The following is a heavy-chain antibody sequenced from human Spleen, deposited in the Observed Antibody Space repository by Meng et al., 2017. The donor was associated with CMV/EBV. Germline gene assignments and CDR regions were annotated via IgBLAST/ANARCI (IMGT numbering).Heavy chain of an antibody. D-gene: IGHD2-2*01. Sequence: GESLKISCAASGFTFSNYGIHWVRQAPGKGLEWVAVISYDGSNKYYADSVKGRFTISRDNSKNTLYLQMNSLRAEDTAVYYCATAPVPAAMAAYFDYWGQGTLVTVSS. CDR1: GFTFSNYG. CDR3: ATAPVPAAMAAYFDY. J-gene: IGHJ4*02. CDR2: ISYDGSNK. V-gene: IGHV3-30*19.